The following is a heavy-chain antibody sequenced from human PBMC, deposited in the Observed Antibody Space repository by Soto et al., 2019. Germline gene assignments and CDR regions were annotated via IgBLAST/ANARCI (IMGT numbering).Heavy chain of an antibody. CDR3: ARHHVRGRTIAGAAEF. V-gene: IGHV4-34*01. Sequence: QVQLQQWGAGLLKPSETLSLTCAVYGKSLSGYYWSWIRQLPGKALEWIGEINHSGNTIYNTSLKRRATISVDTSKYQLFLNLGAVTAADTVMYYCARHHVRGRTIAGAAEFWGQGTLVTVSS. CDR1: GKSLSGYY. J-gene: IGHJ4*02. CDR2: INHSGNT. D-gene: IGHD1-26*01.